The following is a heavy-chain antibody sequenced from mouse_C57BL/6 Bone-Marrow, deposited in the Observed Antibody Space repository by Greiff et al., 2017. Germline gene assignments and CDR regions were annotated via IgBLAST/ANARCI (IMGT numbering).Heavy chain of an antibody. V-gene: IGHV3-6*01. J-gene: IGHJ2*01. D-gene: IGHD1-1*01. CDR1: GYSITSGYY. CDR3: SRIPTTVVDY. Sequence: EVKLVESGPGLVKPSQSLSLTCSVTGYSITSGYYWNWIRQFPGNKLEWMGYITYDGSNNYNPSLKNRISIARDTSTTQFFLKLKSVPTSDTATYYCSRIPTTVVDYWGQGTTLTVSS. CDR2: ITYDGSN.